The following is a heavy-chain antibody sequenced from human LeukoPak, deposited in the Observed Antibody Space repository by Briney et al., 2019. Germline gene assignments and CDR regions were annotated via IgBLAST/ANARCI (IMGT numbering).Heavy chain of an antibody. CDR1: GFTLSDYY. D-gene: IGHD3-10*01. Sequence: GGSLRLSCAASGFTLSDYYMSWIRQAPGKGLEWVSYISSSSSYTNYADSVKGRFTISRDNAKNSLYLQMNSLRAEDTAVYYCAREPLGEAGDYFDYWGQGTLVTVSS. J-gene: IGHJ4*02. CDR3: AREPLGEAGDYFDY. V-gene: IGHV3-11*06. CDR2: ISSSSSYT.